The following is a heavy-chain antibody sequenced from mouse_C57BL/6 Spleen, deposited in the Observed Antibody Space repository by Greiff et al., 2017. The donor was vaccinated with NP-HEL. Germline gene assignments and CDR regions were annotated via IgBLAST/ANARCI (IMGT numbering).Heavy chain of an antibody. CDR2: INPSSGYT. CDR1: GYTFTSYW. V-gene: IGHV1-7*01. Sequence: VQLQQSGAELAKPGASVKLSCKASGYTFTSYWMHWVKQRPGQGLEWIGYINPSSGYTKYNQKFKDKATLTADISSSTAYMQLSSLTYEDSAVYYCARGEYYGSSYVGWYFDVWGTGTTVTVSS. D-gene: IGHD1-1*01. CDR3: ARGEYYGSSYVGWYFDV. J-gene: IGHJ1*03.